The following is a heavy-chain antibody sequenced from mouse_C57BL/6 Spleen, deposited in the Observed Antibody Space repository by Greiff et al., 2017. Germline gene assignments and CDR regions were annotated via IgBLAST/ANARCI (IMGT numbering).Heavy chain of an antibody. Sequence: QVQLQQSGPELVKPGASVKISCKAPGYAFSSSWMNWVKQRPGKGLEWIGRIYPGDGDTNYNGKFKGKATLTADKSSSTAYMQLSSLTSEDSAVYFCARERGTWFAYWGQGTLVTVSA. CDR1: GYAFSSSW. V-gene: IGHV1-82*01. CDR2: IYPGDGDT. CDR3: ARERGTWFAY. J-gene: IGHJ3*01.